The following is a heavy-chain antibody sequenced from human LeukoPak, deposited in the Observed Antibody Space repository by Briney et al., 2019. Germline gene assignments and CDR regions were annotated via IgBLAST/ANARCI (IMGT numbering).Heavy chain of an antibody. J-gene: IGHJ6*02. V-gene: IGHV4-34*01. CDR3: ARGPLTAMVTMAYYYCGMDV. Sequence: SETLSLTCAVYGGSFSGYYWSWVRQPPGKGLEWIGEINHSGSTNYNPSLKSRVTISVDTSKNQFSLKLSSVTAADTAVYYCARGPLTAMVTMAYYYCGMDVWGQGTTVTVSS. CDR2: INHSGST. CDR1: GGSFSGYY. D-gene: IGHD5-18*01.